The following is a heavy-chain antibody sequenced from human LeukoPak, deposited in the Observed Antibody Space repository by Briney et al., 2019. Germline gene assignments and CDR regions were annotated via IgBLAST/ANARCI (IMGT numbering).Heavy chain of an antibody. CDR2: IYYSGRT. D-gene: IGHD6-19*01. Sequence: SETLSLTCTVSGGSISSYYWSWIRQPPGKGLEWIVYIYYSGRTNYNPSLKSRVTISVDTSKNQFSLKLNSVTAADTAVYYCARGAGVAVASTRYYYMDVWGKGTTVTVSS. CDR3: ARGAGVAVASTRYYYMDV. CDR1: GGSISSYY. V-gene: IGHV4-59*01. J-gene: IGHJ6*03.